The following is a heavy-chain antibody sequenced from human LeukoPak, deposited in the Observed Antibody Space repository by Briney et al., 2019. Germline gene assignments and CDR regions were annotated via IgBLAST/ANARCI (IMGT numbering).Heavy chain of an antibody. CDR1: GGSIRSSSYY. J-gene: IGHJ4*02. CDR2: IYYSGST. Sequence: PSETLSLTCTVSGGSIRSSSYYWGWIRQPPGKGLEWIGSIYYSGSTYYNPSLKSRVTMSVDTSKNQFSLKLSSVTAADTAVYYCAREWRGEVVGIDYWGQGTLVTVSS. D-gene: IGHD3-10*01. CDR3: AREWRGEVVGIDY. V-gene: IGHV4-39*07.